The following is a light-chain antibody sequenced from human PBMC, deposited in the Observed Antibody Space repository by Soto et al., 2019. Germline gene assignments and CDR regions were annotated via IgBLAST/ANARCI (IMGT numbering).Light chain of an antibody. Sequence: AIQMTQSPSSLSASVGDRVTITCRASQGIKNDLSWYQQKPGKAPKILVYAASTLQSGVPSRFSGNGSGTDFNLAISSLQPEDFATYYCLQDYSYPRTFGQGTRVEIK. J-gene: IGKJ1*01. CDR1: QGIKND. CDR3: LQDYSYPRT. CDR2: AAS. V-gene: IGKV1-6*01.